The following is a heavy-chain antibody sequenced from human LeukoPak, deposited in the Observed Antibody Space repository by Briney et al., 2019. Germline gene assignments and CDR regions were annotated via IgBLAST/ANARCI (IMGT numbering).Heavy chain of an antibody. CDR3: ARRQYYDSSGYWYYFDY. V-gene: IGHV4-59*08. J-gene: IGHJ4*02. CDR2: IYYSGST. CDR1: GGSINSYY. Sequence: SETLSLTCNVSGGSINSYYWSWFRQAPGRGLEWIGQIYYSGSTNYNPSLQSRVIISVDTSKNQFSLKLRSVTAADTAVYYCARRQYYDSSGYWYYFDYWGQGTLVTVSP. D-gene: IGHD3-22*01.